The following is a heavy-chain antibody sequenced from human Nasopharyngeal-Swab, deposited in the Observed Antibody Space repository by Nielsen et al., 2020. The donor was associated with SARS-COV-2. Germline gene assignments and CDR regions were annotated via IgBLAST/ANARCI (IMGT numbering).Heavy chain of an antibody. CDR2: IWYDGSNK. J-gene: IGHJ6*03. V-gene: IGHV3-33*06. CDR1: GFTFSSYG. CDR3: AKGRYTMSYYYYMDV. D-gene: IGHD3-22*01. Sequence: GESLKISCAASGFTFSSYGMHWVRQAPGKGLEWVAVIWYDGSNKYYADSVKGRFTISRDNSKNTLYLQMNSLRAEDTAVYYCAKGRYTMSYYYYMDVWGKGTTVTVSS.